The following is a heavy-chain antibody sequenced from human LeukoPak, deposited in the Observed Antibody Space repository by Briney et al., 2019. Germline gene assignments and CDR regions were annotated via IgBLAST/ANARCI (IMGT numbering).Heavy chain of an antibody. Sequence: HTGGTLRLSCAASGFTFSSYGMSWVRQAPGKGLEWVSAISGSGGSTYYADSVKGRFTISRDNSKNTLYLQMNSLRAEDTAVYYCAKDNEGYEGDDAFDIWGQGTMVTVSS. V-gene: IGHV3-23*01. J-gene: IGHJ3*02. D-gene: IGHD3-16*01. CDR2: ISGSGGST. CDR3: AKDNEGYEGDDAFDI. CDR1: GFTFSSYG.